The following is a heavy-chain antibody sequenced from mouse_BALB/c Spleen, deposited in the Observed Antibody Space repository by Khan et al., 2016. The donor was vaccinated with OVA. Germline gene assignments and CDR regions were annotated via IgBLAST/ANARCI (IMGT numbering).Heavy chain of an antibody. CDR2: INPSCGYT. D-gene: IGHD4-1*01. J-gene: IGHJ3*01. Sequence: QIQLVQSGAELARPGASVKISCKASGYTFTSFTMHWVKQRPGQGLEWIGFINPSCGYTNYNQKFKDKATLTADKSSSTAYMQLSSLTSEDSAVYYCAREGAGAWFAYWGQGTLVTVSA. CDR1: GYTFTSFT. V-gene: IGHV1-4*01. CDR3: AREGAGAWFAY.